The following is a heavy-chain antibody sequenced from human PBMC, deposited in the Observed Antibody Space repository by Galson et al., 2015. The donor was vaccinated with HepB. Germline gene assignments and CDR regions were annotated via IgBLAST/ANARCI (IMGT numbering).Heavy chain of an antibody. CDR1: GYIFTNYA. CDR2: INTNTGNP. J-gene: IGHJ5*02. D-gene: IGHD3-10*01. V-gene: IGHV7-4-1*02. CDR3: ARTPYYGSGSSSNAWLDP. Sequence: SVKVSCKASGYIFTNYAMNWVRQAPGQGLEWMGWINTNTGNPTYAQGFTGRFVFSLDTSVSTTYLQISGLKAEDTALYYCARTPYYGSGSSSNAWLDPWGQGTLVTVSS.